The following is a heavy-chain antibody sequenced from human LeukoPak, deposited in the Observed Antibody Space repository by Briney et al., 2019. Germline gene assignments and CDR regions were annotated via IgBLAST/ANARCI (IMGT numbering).Heavy chain of an antibody. D-gene: IGHD1-1*01. CDR1: GFTFNSYT. V-gene: IGHV3-7*01. CDR3: ARVGTWELQRVFDY. CDR2: INRHGNEV. J-gene: IGHJ4*02. Sequence: PGGSLRLSCAASGFTFNSYTMNWVRQAPGTGLEWVANINRHGNEVHYVDSVKGRFTISRDNAKNSLYLQLDSLRVEDTAVYYCARVGTWELQRVFDYWGQGTLVTVSS.